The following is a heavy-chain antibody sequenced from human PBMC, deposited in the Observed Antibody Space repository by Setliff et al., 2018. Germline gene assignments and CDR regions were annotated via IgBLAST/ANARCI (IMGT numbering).Heavy chain of an antibody. Sequence: PSETLSLTCIVSGASISSDGYYWSWIRQHPGKGLEWIGYIYYSGSTYYNPSLKSRVTISLDTSKNQFSLSLSSVTAADSAIYYCARMSGFQYVDVWGKGTTVTVS. D-gene: IGHD3-3*01. V-gene: IGHV4-31*03. CDR2: IYYSGST. CDR3: ARMSGFQYVDV. J-gene: IGHJ6*03. CDR1: GASISSDGYY.